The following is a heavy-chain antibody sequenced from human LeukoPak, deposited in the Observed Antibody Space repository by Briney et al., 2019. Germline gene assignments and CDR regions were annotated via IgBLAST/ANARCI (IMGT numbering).Heavy chain of an antibody. CDR1: GGSISSGGYY. D-gene: IGHD3-9*01. CDR2: IYYSGST. J-gene: IGHJ4*02. V-gene: IGHV4-31*03. Sequence: SETLSLTCTVSGGSISSGGYYWRWIRQHPGKGLEWIGYIYYSGSTYYNPSLKSRVTISVDTSKNQFPLKLSSVTAADTAVYYCARGSRDNFDWSSYYFDYWGQGTLVTVSS. CDR3: ARGSRDNFDWSSYYFDY.